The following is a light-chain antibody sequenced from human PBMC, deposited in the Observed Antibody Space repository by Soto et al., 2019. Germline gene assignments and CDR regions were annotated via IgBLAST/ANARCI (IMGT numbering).Light chain of an antibody. J-gene: IGKJ1*01. CDR3: HQTYSPPDT. V-gene: IGKV1-39*01. CDR2: EAS. Sequence: DIRMTQSPSSLSASVGDRVTITCRASQSIETHINWYQQHPGKAPTALIYEASNLQSGVPSRVSGSGSGTAFTLTISGLQPDDSATYYCHQTYSPPDTFGQGTKVEIK. CDR1: QSIETH.